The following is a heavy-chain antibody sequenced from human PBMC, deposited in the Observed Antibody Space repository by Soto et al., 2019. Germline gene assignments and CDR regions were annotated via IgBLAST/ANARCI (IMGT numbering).Heavy chain of an antibody. Sequence: PGGSLRLSCGVSGFTFNDFEMNWVRQAPGKGLEWLAYIDGSGTTKKYADSVRGRFTISRDNPNNSLFLQMSSLSAADKAIYYCARGVGRFNYGGQRTVVSVSS. V-gene: IGHV3-48*03. D-gene: IGHD3-10*01. CDR3: ARGVGRFNY. CDR2: IDGSGTTK. CDR1: GFTFNDFE. J-gene: IGHJ4*02.